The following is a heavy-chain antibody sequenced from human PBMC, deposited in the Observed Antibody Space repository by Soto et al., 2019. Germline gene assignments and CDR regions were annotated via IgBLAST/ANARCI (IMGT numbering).Heavy chain of an antibody. D-gene: IGHD3-3*01. CDR2: ISWDGGST. Sequence: GGSLRLSCAASGFTFDDYAMHWVRQAPGKGLEWVSLISWDGGSTYYADSVKGRFTISRDNSKNSLYLQMNSLRAEDTALYYCAKGHQYYDFWSGLDYWGQGTLVTLSS. V-gene: IGHV3-43D*04. CDR1: GFTFDDYA. J-gene: IGHJ4*02. CDR3: AKGHQYYDFWSGLDY.